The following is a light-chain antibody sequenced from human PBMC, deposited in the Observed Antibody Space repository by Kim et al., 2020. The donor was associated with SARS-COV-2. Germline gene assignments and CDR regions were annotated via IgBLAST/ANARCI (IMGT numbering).Light chain of an antibody. CDR3: ATWDDSLSGPV. Sequence: QSVLTQSPSASGTPGQRVTISCSGGSSNVGTNYVHWYQQLPGTAPKLLIYKDRQRPSGVPDRFSGSKSGTSASLAISGLQSEDEADYYCATWDDSLSGPVFGGGTKGSVL. CDR2: KDR. CDR1: SSNVGTNY. V-gene: IGLV1-47*01. J-gene: IGLJ3*02.